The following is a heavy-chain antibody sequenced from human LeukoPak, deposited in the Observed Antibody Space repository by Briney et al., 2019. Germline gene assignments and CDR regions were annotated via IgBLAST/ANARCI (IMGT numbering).Heavy chain of an antibody. J-gene: IGHJ5*02. CDR3: ARAQTDWFDP. CDR1: GYTFTSYG. V-gene: IGHV1-18*01. CDR2: TSPYNGNT. Sequence: ASVKVSCKASGYTFTSYGISWVRQAPGQGLEWMGWTSPYNGNTNYAQKLQGRVTMTTDTSTRTAYMELRSLRSDDTAVYYCARAQTDWFDPWGQGTLVTVSS.